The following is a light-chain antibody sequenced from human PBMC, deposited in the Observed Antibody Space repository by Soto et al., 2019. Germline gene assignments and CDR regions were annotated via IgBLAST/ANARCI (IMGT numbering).Light chain of an antibody. J-gene: IGKJ1*01. Sequence: ILMTQSQSSMSACVGDRVTITCRASQGISNYLVWFQQKPGKATKYLIYATSSLPSGVPSNFSGSGSGTDFTLTISSLHPEHFATYYCQQYYSYPRTFGQGNKVEIK. CDR2: ATS. V-gene: IGKV1-16*02. CDR3: QQYYSYPRT. CDR1: QGISNY.